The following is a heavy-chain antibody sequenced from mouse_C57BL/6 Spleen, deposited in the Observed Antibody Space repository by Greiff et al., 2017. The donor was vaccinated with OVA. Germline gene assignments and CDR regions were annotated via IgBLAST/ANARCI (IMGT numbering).Heavy chain of an antibody. CDR1: GYSITSGYY. CDR3: ARDGSFDY. Sequence: EVQLVESGPGLVKPSQSLSLTCSVTGYSITSGYYWNWIRQFPGNKLEWMGYISYDGSNNYNPSLKNRISITRDTSKNQFFLKLNSVTTEDTATYYCARDGSFDYWGQGTTLTVSS. V-gene: IGHV3-6*01. CDR2: ISYDGSN. J-gene: IGHJ2*01.